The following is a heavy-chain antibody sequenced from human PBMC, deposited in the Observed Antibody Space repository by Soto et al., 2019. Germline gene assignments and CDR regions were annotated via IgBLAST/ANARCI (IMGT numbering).Heavy chain of an antibody. D-gene: IGHD3-3*02. Sequence: GESLKSSCKGSGYSFTSYWISWVRQMPGKGLEWMGRIDPSDSYTNYSPSFQGHVTISADKSISTAYLQWSSLKASDTAMYYCARHFSPYYYYGMDVWGQGTTVTVSS. CDR2: IDPSDSYT. CDR3: ARHFSPYYYYGMDV. J-gene: IGHJ6*02. CDR1: GYSFTSYW. V-gene: IGHV5-10-1*01.